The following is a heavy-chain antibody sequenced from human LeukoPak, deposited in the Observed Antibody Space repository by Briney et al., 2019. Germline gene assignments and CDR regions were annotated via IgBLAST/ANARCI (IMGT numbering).Heavy chain of an antibody. CDR3: ARRDSPFDL. D-gene: IGHD3-22*01. V-gene: IGHV4-59*01. Sequence: SETLSLTCTVSGGSISSYYWSWIRQPAGKGLEWNGYIHYSGSTNYNPSLKSRVTISVDTSKKQFSLKVRSVTAADTAVYYCARRDSPFDLWGRGTLVTVS. J-gene: IGHJ2*01. CDR1: GGSISSYY. CDR2: IHYSGST.